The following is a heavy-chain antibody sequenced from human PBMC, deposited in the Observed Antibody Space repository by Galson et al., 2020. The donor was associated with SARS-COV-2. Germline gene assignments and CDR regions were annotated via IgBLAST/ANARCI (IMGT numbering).Heavy chain of an antibody. D-gene: IGHD2-8*01. V-gene: IGHV3-74*01. J-gene: IGHJ2*01. Sequence: TGGYLRLSCAASGFTFSSYWMHWVRQAPGKGLVWVSRINSDGSSTSYADSVKGRFTISRDNAKNTLYLQMNSLRAEDTAVYYCARERDTNYGYFDLWGRGTLVTVSS. CDR1: GFTFSSYW. CDR3: ARERDTNYGYFDL. CDR2: INSDGSST.